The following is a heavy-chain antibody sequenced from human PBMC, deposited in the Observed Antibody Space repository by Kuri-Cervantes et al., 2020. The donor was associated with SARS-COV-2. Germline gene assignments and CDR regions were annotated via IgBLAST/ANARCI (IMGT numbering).Heavy chain of an antibody. CDR1: GFTFSSYA. J-gene: IGHJ4*02. V-gene: IGHV3-30*07. D-gene: IGHD6-6*01. CDR2: ISYDGSNK. CDR3: SRGWDSSSSFFLGPPDY. Sequence: GGSLRLSCSASGFTFSSYAMHGVRQAPGKGLEWVAVISYDGSNKYYAESVKGRFTISRDNSKNTLYLQMNSLRAEDTAVYYCSRGWDSSSSFFLGPPDYWGQGTLVTVSS.